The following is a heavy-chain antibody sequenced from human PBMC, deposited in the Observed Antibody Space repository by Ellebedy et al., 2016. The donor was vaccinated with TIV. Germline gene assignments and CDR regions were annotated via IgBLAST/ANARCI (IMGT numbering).Heavy chain of an antibody. CDR2: ISNTGSRT. Sequence: PGGSLRLSCAASGFTFSSYAMSWVRQAPGKGLEWVSTISNTGSRTYYADSVKGRFTISRDNSKSTLDLQMSSLRAEDTAVYYCAKDRISGDGYWVFDFWGQGTLVTVST. V-gene: IGHV3-23*01. D-gene: IGHD5-18*01. CDR3: AKDRISGDGYWVFDF. J-gene: IGHJ4*02. CDR1: GFTFSSYA.